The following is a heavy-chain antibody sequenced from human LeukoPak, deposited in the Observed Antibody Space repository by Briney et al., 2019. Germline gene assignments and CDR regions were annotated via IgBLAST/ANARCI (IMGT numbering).Heavy chain of an antibody. Sequence: PSEALSLTCTVSGGSISSGGYYWSWIRQHPGKGLEWIGYIYYSGSTYYNPSLKSRVTISVDTPKNQFSLKLSSVTAADTAVYYCARDRGTSGYGDYWGQGTLVTVSS. V-gene: IGHV4-31*03. D-gene: IGHD3-22*01. CDR2: IYYSGST. CDR1: GGSISSGGYY. CDR3: ARDRGTSGYGDY. J-gene: IGHJ4*02.